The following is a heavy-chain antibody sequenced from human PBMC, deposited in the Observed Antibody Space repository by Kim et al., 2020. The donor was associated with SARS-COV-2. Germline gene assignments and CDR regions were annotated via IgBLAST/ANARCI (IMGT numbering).Heavy chain of an antibody. CDR3: AKSYGEYYYYYDLDV. CDR1: GFTFINYA. Sequence: GGSLRLSCAASGFTFINYAMTWVRQAPGKGLEWVSGISGSGGSTYYADSVKGRFTMSRDNSKNTLYLQMNSLRDEDTAVYYCAKSYGEYYYYYDLDVWGQGTTVSVSS. V-gene: IGHV3-23*01. D-gene: IGHD5-18*01. CDR2: ISGSGGST. J-gene: IGHJ6*02.